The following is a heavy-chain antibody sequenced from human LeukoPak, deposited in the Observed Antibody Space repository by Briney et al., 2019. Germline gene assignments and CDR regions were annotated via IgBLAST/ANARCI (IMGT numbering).Heavy chain of an antibody. CDR3: ARSYNWNPPEL. D-gene: IGHD1-20*01. CDR1: GYTFTSYY. CDR2: IKPSGGST. Sequence: ASVKVSCKASGYTFTSYYMHWVRQAPGQGVEWMGIIKPSGGSTSYAQKFQGRVTMTRDTSTSTVYMELSSLRSEDTAVYYCARSYNWNPPELWGRGTLVTVSS. V-gene: IGHV1-46*01. J-gene: IGHJ2*01.